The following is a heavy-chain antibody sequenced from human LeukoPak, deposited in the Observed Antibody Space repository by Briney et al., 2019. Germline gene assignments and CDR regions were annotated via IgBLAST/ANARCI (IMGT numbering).Heavy chain of an antibody. CDR2: INHSGST. V-gene: IGHV4-34*01. Sequence: SETLSLTCAVYGGSFSGYYWSWIRQPPGKGLEWIGEINHSGSTNYNPSLKSRVTMSLDTSKNQFSLKLSSVTAADTAVYYCAREVGALAPYYYYYMDVWGKGTTVTVSS. J-gene: IGHJ6*03. CDR1: GGSFSGYY. D-gene: IGHD1-26*01. CDR3: AREVGALAPYYYYYMDV.